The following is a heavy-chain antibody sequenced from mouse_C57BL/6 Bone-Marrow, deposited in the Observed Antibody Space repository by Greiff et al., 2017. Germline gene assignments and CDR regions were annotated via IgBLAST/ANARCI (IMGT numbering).Heavy chain of an antibody. CDR3: AREIITTVVAPFDY. V-gene: IGHV5-17*01. CDR1: GFTFSDYG. J-gene: IGHJ2*01. Sequence: EVQVVESGGGLVKPGGSLKLSCAASGFTFSDYGMHWVRQAPEKGLEWVAYISSGSSTISYADTVKGRFTISRDNAKNTLFLQMTSLRSEDTAMYYCAREIITTVVAPFDYWGQGTTLTVSS. CDR2: ISSGSSTI. D-gene: IGHD1-1*01.